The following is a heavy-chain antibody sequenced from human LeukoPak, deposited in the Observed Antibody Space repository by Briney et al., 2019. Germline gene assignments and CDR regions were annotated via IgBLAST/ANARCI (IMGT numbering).Heavy chain of an antibody. CDR3: ARGRVVVVAATGRTNPYYFDY. CDR2: IIPIFGTA. D-gene: IGHD2-15*01. V-gene: IGHV1-69*13. J-gene: IGHJ4*02. Sequence: ASVKVSCKASGGTFSSYAISWVRQAPGQGLEWMGGIIPIFGTANYAQKFQGRVTITADESTSTAYMELSSLRSEDTAVYYCARGRVVVVAATGRTNPYYFDYWGQGTLVTVSS. CDR1: GGTFSSYA.